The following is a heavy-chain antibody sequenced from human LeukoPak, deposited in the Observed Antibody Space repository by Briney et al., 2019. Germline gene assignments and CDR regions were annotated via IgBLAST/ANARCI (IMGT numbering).Heavy chain of an antibody. V-gene: IGHV3-74*01. CDR2: INSDGSST. D-gene: IGHD3-3*01. CDR3: ARAPLRFSEWLSLFPFDY. Sequence: GGSLRLSCAASGFTFSSYWMHWVRQAPGKGLVWVSRINSDGSSTRYADSVKGRFTISRDNAKNTLYLQMNSLRAEDTAVYYCARAPLRFSEWLSLFPFDYWGQGTLVTVSS. J-gene: IGHJ4*02. CDR1: GFTFSSYW.